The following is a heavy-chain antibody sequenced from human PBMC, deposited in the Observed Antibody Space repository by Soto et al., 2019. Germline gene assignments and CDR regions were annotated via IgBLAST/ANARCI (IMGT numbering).Heavy chain of an antibody. V-gene: IGHV3-23*01. J-gene: IGHJ4*02. CDR2: ISGSGGST. Sequence: GGSLRLSCAASGFTFSSYAMSWVRQAPGKGLEWVSAISGSGGSTYYADSVKGRFTISRDNSKNTLYLQMNSLRAEDTAVYYCAKAPPGVLMVYATYYFDYWGQGTLVTVSS. CDR3: AKAPPGVLMVYATYYFDY. CDR1: GFTFSSYA. D-gene: IGHD2-8*01.